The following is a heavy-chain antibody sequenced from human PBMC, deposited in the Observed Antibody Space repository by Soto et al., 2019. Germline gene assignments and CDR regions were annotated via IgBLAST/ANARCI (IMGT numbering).Heavy chain of an antibody. CDR3: VRDIKKQLLRFYGLDV. CDR2: LSSDGRSR. CDR1: GFGFDGYA. J-gene: IGHJ6*02. Sequence: GGSLRLSCAASGFGFDGYAMHWVRQAPGKGLEWVAALSSDGRSRDYGHSVKGRFTISRDDSENTLYLDMNGLTVEDTAVYFCVRDIKKQLLRFYGLDVWGQGTTVTVSS. V-gene: IGHV3-30*03. D-gene: IGHD1-1*01.